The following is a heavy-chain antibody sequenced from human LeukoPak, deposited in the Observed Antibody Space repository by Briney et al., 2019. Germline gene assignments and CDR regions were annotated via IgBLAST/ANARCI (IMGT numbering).Heavy chain of an antibody. J-gene: IGHJ4*02. V-gene: IGHV4-39*07. CDR3: AGGIAVAGNPTFDY. CDR1: GGSISSSSYY. Sequence: PSETLSLTCTVSGGSISSSSYYWGWIRQPPGKGLEWIGSIYYSGSTYYNPSLKSRVTISVDTSKNQFSLRLSSVTAADTAVYYCAGGIAVAGNPTFDYWGQGTLVTVSS. D-gene: IGHD6-19*01. CDR2: IYYSGST.